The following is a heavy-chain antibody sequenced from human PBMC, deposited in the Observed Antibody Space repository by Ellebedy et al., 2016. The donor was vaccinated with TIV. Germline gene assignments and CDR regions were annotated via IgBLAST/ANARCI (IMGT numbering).Heavy chain of an antibody. CDR3: TRFEIISGGGYGMDV. CDR2: IDNAGDT. CDR1: GFTFSRYD. D-gene: IGHD3-16*01. J-gene: IGHJ6*02. Sequence: GESLKISCAASGFTFSRYDMHWVRQSTRKGLEWVASIDNAGDTYYPGSVKVRFTISRENAKNSLYLQMNSLRVEDTAVYYCTRFEIISGGGYGMDVWGQGTTVTVSS. V-gene: IGHV3-13*01.